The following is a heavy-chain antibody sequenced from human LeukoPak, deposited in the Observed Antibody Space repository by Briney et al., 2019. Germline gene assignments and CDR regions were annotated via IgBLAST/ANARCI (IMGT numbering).Heavy chain of an antibody. Sequence: WASVKVSCKASGGTFSRYAISWVRQAPGQGLEWMGGIIPIFGTANYAQKFQGRVTITADESTSTAYMELSSLRSEDTAVYYCASPRNYYDSSGYWGGAFDIWGQGTMVTVSS. CDR2: IIPIFGTA. D-gene: IGHD3-22*01. CDR3: ASPRNYYDSSGYWGGAFDI. J-gene: IGHJ3*02. V-gene: IGHV1-69*13. CDR1: GGTFSRYA.